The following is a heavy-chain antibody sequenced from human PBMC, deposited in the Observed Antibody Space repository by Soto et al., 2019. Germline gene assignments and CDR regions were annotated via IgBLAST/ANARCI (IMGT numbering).Heavy chain of an antibody. V-gene: IGHV4-59*01. CDR1: GGSISSYY. J-gene: IGHJ6*03. CDR3: ARDTVTSGRYYYMDV. Sequence: SETLSLTCTVSGGSISSYYWSWIRQPPGKGLEWIGYIYYSGSTNYNPSLKSRVTISVDTSKNQFSLKLSSVTAADTAVYYCARDTVTSGRYYYMDVWGKGTTVTV. CDR2: IYYSGST. D-gene: IGHD4-4*01.